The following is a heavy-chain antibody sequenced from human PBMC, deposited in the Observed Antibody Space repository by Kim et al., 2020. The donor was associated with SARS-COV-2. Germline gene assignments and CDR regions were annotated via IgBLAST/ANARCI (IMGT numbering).Heavy chain of an antibody. V-gene: IGHV4-30-2*04. D-gene: IGHD6-19*01. CDR3: ARLSRADGWHDAFVI. Sequence: PSPKSRVTISVDTSKNQFSLKLSSVTDADTAVYYCARLSRADGWHDAFVIWGQGTMVTVSS. J-gene: IGHJ3*02.